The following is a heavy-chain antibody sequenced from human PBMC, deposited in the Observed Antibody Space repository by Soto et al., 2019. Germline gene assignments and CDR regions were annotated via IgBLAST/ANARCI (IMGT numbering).Heavy chain of an antibody. D-gene: IGHD2-2*01. J-gene: IGHJ4*02. V-gene: IGHV1-46*01. CDR3: AASQPHLIDY. CDR2: INPSGGST. CDR1: GYNFTSYY. Sequence: ASVKVSCKASGYNFTSYYMHWVRQAPGQGLEWMGIINPSGGSTSYAQKFQGRVTMTRDTSTSTGYMELSSLRSEDTAVYYCAASQPHLIDYWGQGTLVTVSS.